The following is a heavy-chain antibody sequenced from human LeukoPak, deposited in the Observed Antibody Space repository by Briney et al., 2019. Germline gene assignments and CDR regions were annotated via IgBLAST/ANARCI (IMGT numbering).Heavy chain of an antibody. CDR2: ISGSGDTT. CDR3: AKDTTAWWYHRAYMDV. D-gene: IGHD2-15*01. CDR1: GFTFSSYA. V-gene: IGHV3-23*01. J-gene: IGHJ6*03. Sequence: GGSLRLSCAASGFTFSSYAMSWVRQAPGGGLEWVSAISGSGDTTYHADSVEGRFTISRDNSENRLSLQMDSLRAEDTAVYFCAKDTTAWWYHRAYMDVWGKGTTVTVSS.